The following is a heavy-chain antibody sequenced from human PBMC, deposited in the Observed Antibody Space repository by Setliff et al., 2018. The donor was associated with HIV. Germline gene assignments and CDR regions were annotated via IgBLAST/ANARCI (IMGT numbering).Heavy chain of an antibody. CDR3: AREDYYYYGMDV. CDR2: IYTSRST. Sequence: PSETLSLTCTVSGGSISSGSYYWNWIRQPAGKGLEWIGRIYTSRSTNYNPSLKSRVTISVDTSKNQFSLKLSSVTAADTAVYYCAREDYYYYGMDVWGQGTTVTVSS. CDR1: GGSISSGSYY. V-gene: IGHV4-61*02. J-gene: IGHJ6*02.